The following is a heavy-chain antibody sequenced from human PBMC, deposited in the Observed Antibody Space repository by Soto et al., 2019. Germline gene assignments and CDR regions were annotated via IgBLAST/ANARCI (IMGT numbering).Heavy chain of an antibody. CDR2: IYYSGST. V-gene: IGHV4-31*03. J-gene: IGHJ4*02. CDR3: ARDGGRSLTEYYFDY. Sequence: QVQLQESGPGLVKPSQTLSLTCTVSGGSISSGGYYWSWIRQHPVKGQEWIGYIYYSGSTYYNPYLKSRVTISVDTYNNQFSRKLSSVNAAYTAVYYCARDGGRSLTEYYFDYWGQGTLDTVSS. CDR1: GGSISSGGYY. D-gene: IGHD3-16*01.